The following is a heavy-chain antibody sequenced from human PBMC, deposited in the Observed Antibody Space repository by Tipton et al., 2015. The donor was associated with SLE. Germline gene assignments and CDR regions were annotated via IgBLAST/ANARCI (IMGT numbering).Heavy chain of an antibody. V-gene: IGHV4-39*07. D-gene: IGHD1-26*01. CDR1: GGSISSSSYY. J-gene: IGHJ4*02. CDR3: AGMSYPREGYFDY. CDR2: IYYSGST. Sequence: LRLSCTVSGGSISSSSYYWGWIRQPPGKGLEWIGSIYYSGSTYYNPSLKSRVTISVDTSKNQFSLKLSSVTAADTAVYYCAGMSYPREGYFDYWGQGTLLTVSS.